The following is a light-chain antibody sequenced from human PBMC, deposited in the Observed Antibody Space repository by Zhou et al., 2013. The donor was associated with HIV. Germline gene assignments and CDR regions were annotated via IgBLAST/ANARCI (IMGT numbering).Light chain of an antibody. Sequence: EIVLTQSPASLSLSPGERATLSCRASQSVSSYLAWYQQKPGQAPRLLIYAASSRATGIPDRFSGSGSGTDFTLTITRLEPEDFAVFYCQQYGNSPRTFGQGTKVEIK. CDR2: AAS. J-gene: IGKJ1*01. V-gene: IGKV3-20*01. CDR3: QQYGNSPRT. CDR1: QSVSSY.